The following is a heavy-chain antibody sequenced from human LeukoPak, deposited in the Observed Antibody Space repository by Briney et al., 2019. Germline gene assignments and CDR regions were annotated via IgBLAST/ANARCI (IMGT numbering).Heavy chain of an antibody. V-gene: IGHV1-2*02. CDR1: GYTFTGYH. Sequence: ASVKVSCKASGYTFTGYHMHWVRQAPGQGLEWMGWISPNSGGTIYAQKFQGRVTMTRDTSITTAYMEPSRLRSDDTAVYYCARDSSGSYPDYWGQGTLVTVSS. CDR3: ARDSSGSYPDY. D-gene: IGHD1-26*01. CDR2: ISPNSGGT. J-gene: IGHJ4*02.